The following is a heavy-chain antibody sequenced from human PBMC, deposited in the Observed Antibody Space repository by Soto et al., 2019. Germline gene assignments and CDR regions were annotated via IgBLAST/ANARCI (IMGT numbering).Heavy chain of an antibody. V-gene: IGHV3-30-3*01. CDR2: ISYDGSNK. CDR3: ARERDTAMALDY. Sequence: PVGSLRLSCAASGFTFSSYAMHWVRQAPGKGLEWVAVISYDGSNKYYADSVKGRFTISRDNSKNTLYLQMNSLRAEDTAVCYCARERDTAMALDYWGQGTLVTVSS. CDR1: GFTFSSYA. D-gene: IGHD5-18*01. J-gene: IGHJ4*02.